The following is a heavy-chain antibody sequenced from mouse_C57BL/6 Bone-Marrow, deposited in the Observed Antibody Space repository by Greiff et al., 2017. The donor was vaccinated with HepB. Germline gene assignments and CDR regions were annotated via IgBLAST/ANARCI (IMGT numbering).Heavy chain of an antibody. J-gene: IGHJ1*03. CDR2: IDPSDSYT. Sequence: QVQLQQPGAELVMPGASVKLSCKASGYTFTSYWMHWVKQRPGQGLEWIGEIDPSDSYTNYNQKFKGKSTLTVDKSSSTAYMQLSSLTSEDSAVYYCAGCGYDGWYFDVWGTGTTVTVSS. CDR1: GYTFTSYW. V-gene: IGHV1-69*01. CDR3: AGCGYDGWYFDV. D-gene: IGHD2-2*01.